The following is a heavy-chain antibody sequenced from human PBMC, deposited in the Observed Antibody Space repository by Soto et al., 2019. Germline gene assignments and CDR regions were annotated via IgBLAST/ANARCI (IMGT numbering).Heavy chain of an antibody. CDR3: AKASSWYPYFDY. CDR2: ITGSGGST. V-gene: IGHV3-23*01. D-gene: IGHD6-13*01. J-gene: IGHJ4*02. Sequence: GGSLRLSCTASGFTFSIYAMNWVRQAPGKGLEWVSGITGSGGSTYYADSVKGRFTISRDNSKNTLYLQMNGLRAEDTAVYYCAKASSWYPYFDYWGQGTLVTVSS. CDR1: GFTFSIYA.